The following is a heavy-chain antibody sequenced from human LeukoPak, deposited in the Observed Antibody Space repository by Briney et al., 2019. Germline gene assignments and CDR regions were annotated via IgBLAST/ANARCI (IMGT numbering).Heavy chain of an antibody. CDR1: GGSISSSSYY. CDR3: AREIGIVVVPAASGDAFDI. V-gene: IGHV4-39*07. Sequence: ASETLSLTCTVSGGSISSSSYYWGWIRQPPGKGLEWIGSIYYSGSTYYNPSPKSRVTISVDTSKNQFSLKLSSVTAADTAVYYCAREIGIVVVPAASGDAFDIWGQGTMVTVSS. J-gene: IGHJ3*02. CDR2: IYYSGST. D-gene: IGHD2-2*01.